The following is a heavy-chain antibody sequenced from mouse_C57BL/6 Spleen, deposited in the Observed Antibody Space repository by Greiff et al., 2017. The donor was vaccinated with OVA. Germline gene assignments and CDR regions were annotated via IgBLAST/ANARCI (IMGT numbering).Heavy chain of an antibody. CDR2: FYPGSGSI. CDR1: GYTFTEYT. V-gene: IGHV1-62-2*01. CDR3: ARHKGGYDYDGAWFAY. D-gene: IGHD2-4*01. J-gene: IGHJ3*01. Sequence: QVQLKESGAELVKPGASVKLSCKASGYTFTEYTIHWVKQRSGQGLEWIGWFYPGSGSIKYNEKFKDKATLTADKSSSPDYMERRRLTSEDSAVYFCARHKGGYDYDGAWFAYWGQGTLVTVSA.